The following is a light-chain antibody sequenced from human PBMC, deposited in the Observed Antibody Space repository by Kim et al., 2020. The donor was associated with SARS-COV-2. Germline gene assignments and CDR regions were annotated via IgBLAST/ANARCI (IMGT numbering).Light chain of an antibody. CDR1: SSNIGSNT. Sequence: ELTQPPSASGTPGQRVTISCSGSSSNIGSNTVNWYQQLPGTAPKLLIYSNNQRPSGVPDRFSGSKSGTSASLAISGLQSEDEADYYCAAWDDSLNVVFGGGTQLTVL. CDR3: AAWDDSLNVV. V-gene: IGLV1-44*01. J-gene: IGLJ2*01. CDR2: SNN.